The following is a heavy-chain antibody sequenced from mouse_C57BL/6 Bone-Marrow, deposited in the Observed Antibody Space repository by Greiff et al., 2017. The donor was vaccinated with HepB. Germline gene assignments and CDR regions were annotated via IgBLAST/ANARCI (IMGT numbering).Heavy chain of an antibody. Sequence: EVKLMESGGGLVKPGGSLKLSCAASGFTFSSYAMSWVRQTPEKRLEWVATISDGGSYTYYPDNVKGRFTISRDNAKNNLYLQMSHLKSEDTAMYYCARERGHYYGYWYFDVWGTGTTVTVSS. CDR1: GFTFSSYA. D-gene: IGHD1-1*01. CDR3: ARERGHYYGYWYFDV. V-gene: IGHV5-4*01. CDR2: ISDGGSYT. J-gene: IGHJ1*03.